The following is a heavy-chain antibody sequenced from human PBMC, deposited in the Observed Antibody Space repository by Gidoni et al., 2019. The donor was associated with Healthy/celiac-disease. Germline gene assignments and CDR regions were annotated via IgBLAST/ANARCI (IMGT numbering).Heavy chain of an antibody. CDR2: NKHSGSH. J-gene: IGHJ6*02. D-gene: IGHD6-13*01. CDR3: ARGPKYSSSWYGGMDV. Sequence: QVQLQQWGAGLLKPSETLSLTCAVYGGSFSGYYWSWIRQPPGKGLEWIWENKHSGSHNYTPSLKSRVNKSVDTAKDQVSLKRGSGNAAENALDFLARGPKYSSSWYGGMDVWGQGTTVTVSS. V-gene: IGHV4-34*01. CDR1: GGSFSGYY.